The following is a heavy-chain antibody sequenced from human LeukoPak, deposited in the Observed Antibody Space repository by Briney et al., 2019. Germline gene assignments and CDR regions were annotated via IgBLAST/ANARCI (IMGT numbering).Heavy chain of an antibody. CDR1: GFTFSSYA. J-gene: IGHJ6*02. CDR3: AKDRLLDGYYYGMDV. D-gene: IGHD1-1*01. V-gene: IGHV3-30-3*01. Sequence: GGSLRLSCAASGFTFSSYAMHWVRQAPGKGLEWVAVISYDGSNKYYADSVKGRFTISRDNSKNTLYLQMNSLRAEDTAVYYCAKDRLLDGYYYGMDVWGRGTTVTVSS. CDR2: ISYDGSNK.